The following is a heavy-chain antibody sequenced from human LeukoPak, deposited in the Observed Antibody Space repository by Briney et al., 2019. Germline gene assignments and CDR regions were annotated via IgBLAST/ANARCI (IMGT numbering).Heavy chain of an antibody. CDR1: GFTFSSYA. CDR2: ISGSGGST. V-gene: IGHV3-23*01. CDR3: AKSNDILTGSFDY. J-gene: IGHJ4*02. Sequence: GGSLRLSCAASGFTFSSYAMSWVRQAPGKGLERVSAISGSGGSTYYADSVKGRFTISRDNSKNTLYLQMNSLRAEDTAVYYCAKSNDILTGSFDYWGQGTLVTVSS. D-gene: IGHD3-9*01.